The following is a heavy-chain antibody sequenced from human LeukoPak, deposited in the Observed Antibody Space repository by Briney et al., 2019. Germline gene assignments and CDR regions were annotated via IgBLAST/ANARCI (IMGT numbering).Heavy chain of an antibody. Sequence: GGSLRLSCVASGFTFSSYGMHWVRQAPGKGLEWVAVISYDGSNKYYADSVKGRFTISRDNSKNTLYLQMNSLRAEDTAVYYCAKLCGGGSQPMDYWGQGTLVTVSS. V-gene: IGHV3-30*18. CDR2: ISYDGSNK. D-gene: IGHD2-21*01. CDR3: AKLCGGGSQPMDY. J-gene: IGHJ4*02. CDR1: GFTFSSYG.